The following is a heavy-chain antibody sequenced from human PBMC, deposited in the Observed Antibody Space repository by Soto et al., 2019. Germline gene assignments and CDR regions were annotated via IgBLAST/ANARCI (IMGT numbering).Heavy chain of an antibody. J-gene: IGHJ4*02. D-gene: IGHD1-1*01. Sequence: SETLSLTCTVSGGSISNSRYYWAWVRQSPGKGLEWIGSVYYSGSTQYSPSLKSRVTISVDTPKKEFSLKLSSVTAADTALYYCARQVAYNWILFYFDFWGQGSLVTVSS. CDR2: VYYSGST. CDR1: GGSISNSRYY. V-gene: IGHV4-39*01. CDR3: ARQVAYNWILFYFDF.